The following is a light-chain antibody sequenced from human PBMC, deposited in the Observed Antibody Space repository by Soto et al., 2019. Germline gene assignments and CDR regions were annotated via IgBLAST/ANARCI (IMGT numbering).Light chain of an antibody. Sequence: QSVLTQPPSASGTPGQRVTISCSGSSSNIGSNYVYWYQQLPGTAPKLLIYRNNQRPSGVPDRFSGSKSGTSASLAISGIRSEDEADYYCAAWDDSLTVVFGGGTKVTVL. V-gene: IGLV1-47*01. CDR3: AAWDDSLTVV. CDR2: RNN. J-gene: IGLJ2*01. CDR1: SSNIGSNY.